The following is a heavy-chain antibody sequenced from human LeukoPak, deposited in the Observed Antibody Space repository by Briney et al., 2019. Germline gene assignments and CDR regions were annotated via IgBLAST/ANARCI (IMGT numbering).Heavy chain of an antibody. D-gene: IGHD5-24*01. Sequence: PGGSLRLSCAASGFTFSSYGMHWVRQAPGKGLEWVAVISYDGSNKYYADSVKGRFTISRDNSKNTLYLQMNSLRAEDTAVYYCARRDGYRGMDVWGQGTTVTVSS. CDR1: GFTFSSYG. CDR2: ISYDGSNK. V-gene: IGHV3-30*03. J-gene: IGHJ6*02. CDR3: ARRDGYRGMDV.